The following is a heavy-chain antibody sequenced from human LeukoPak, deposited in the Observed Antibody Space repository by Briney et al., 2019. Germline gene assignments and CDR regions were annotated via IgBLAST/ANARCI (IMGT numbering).Heavy chain of an antibody. D-gene: IGHD2-2*01. Sequence: ASETLSPTCTVSGGSISSSTHYWGWIRQPPGKGLEWIGSIHYSGRSFYSPSLKSRVTISVDTSKNQFSLKLTSVTAADTAVYYCARMRSRSLGDYWGQGTLVTVSS. V-gene: IGHV4-39*01. J-gene: IGHJ4*02. CDR1: GGSISSSTHY. CDR3: ARMRSRSLGDY. CDR2: IHYSGRS.